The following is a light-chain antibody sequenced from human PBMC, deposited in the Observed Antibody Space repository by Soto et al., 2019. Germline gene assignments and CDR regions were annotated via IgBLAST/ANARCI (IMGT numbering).Light chain of an antibody. CDR2: GSS. J-gene: IGKJ1*01. V-gene: IGKV3-20*01. CDR1: QSVSSSY. Sequence: IVFTQSPGSLSLSPGERATLSCGASQSVSSSYLAWYQQKPGQAPRLLIYGSSTRATGIPDRFSGSGSGTDFTLTISRLEPEDIAVYYCQQYGSSPRTFGQGTKVDIK. CDR3: QQYGSSPRT.